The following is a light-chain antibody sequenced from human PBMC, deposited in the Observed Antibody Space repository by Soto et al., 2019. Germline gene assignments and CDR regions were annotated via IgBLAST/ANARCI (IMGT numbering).Light chain of an antibody. CDR2: EVS. Sequence: QSVLTQPPSASGSPGQSVTISCTGTSSDVGGYNYVSWYQQHPGKAPKLMIYEVSERPSGVPDRFSGSKSGNTASLTVSGVQAEDEADYYCSSYAGSNNLVFGGGTKLTVL. V-gene: IGLV2-8*01. J-gene: IGLJ2*01. CDR1: SSDVGGYNY. CDR3: SSYAGSNNLV.